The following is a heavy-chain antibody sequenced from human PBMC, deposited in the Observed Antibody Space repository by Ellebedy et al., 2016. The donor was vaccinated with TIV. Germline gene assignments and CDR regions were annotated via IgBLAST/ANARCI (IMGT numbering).Heavy chain of an antibody. CDR3: ARTDPWQPIDD. CDR1: GGSASSTRYH. D-gene: IGHD2-21*02. V-gene: IGHV4-39*01. J-gene: IGHJ4*02. CDR2: VHYSGSP. Sequence: MPSETLSLTCSVSGGSASSTRYHWARFRQPPGKGLEYIGSVHYSGSPYYNPSFKSRVTLSADTSKNQFSLNLRTVTAADTAVYYCARTDPWQPIDDWGQGILVSVSS.